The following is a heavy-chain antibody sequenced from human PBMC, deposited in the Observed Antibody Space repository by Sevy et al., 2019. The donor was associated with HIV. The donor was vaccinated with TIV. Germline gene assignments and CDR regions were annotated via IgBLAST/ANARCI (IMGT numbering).Heavy chain of an antibody. V-gene: IGHV4-59*01. Sequence: SETLSLTCTVSGGSINNYYWSWIRQPPGKGLEWIGFIYYSGSTNYNPSLKSRLTMSIDTSKNHFSLNLSSVTAADTAVYYCARIKTGPSDPFDIWGQGTMLTVSS. CDR2: IYYSGST. CDR3: ARIKTGPSDPFDI. J-gene: IGHJ3*02. CDR1: GGSINNYY.